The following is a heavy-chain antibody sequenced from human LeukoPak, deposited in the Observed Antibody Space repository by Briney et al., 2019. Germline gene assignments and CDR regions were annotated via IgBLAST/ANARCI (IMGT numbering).Heavy chain of an antibody. Sequence: GGSLSLSCAASGFTFSSYAMSWVRQAPGKGLEWVSAISGSGGSTDYADHGKGRFTISRYNTKNTLYLQMNSLRAEDTAVYYCPKDKAYGVLGWFDPWGQGTLVTVSS. D-gene: IGHD4-17*01. CDR2: ISGSGGST. CDR3: PKDKAYGVLGWFDP. J-gene: IGHJ5*02. CDR1: GFTFSSYA. V-gene: IGHV3-23*01.